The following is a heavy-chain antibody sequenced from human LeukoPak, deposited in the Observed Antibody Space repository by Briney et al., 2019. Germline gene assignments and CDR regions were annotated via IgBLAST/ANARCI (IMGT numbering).Heavy chain of an antibody. D-gene: IGHD4-17*01. CDR1: GFTVSSNY. J-gene: IGHJ4*02. CDR3: ASGIGGSRDDYGDYGGYFDY. CDR2: IYSGGSK. Sequence: PGGSLRLSCAASGFTVSSNYMSWVRQAPGKGLEWVSVIYSGGSKYYADSVRGRFTPSRDNTKNTLYLQMNSLRAEDTPVYYCASGIGGSRDDYGDYGGYFDYWGQGTLVTVSS. V-gene: IGHV3-53*01.